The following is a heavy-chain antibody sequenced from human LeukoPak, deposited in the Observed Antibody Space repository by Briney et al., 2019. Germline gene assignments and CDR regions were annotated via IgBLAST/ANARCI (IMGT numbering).Heavy chain of an antibody. CDR3: ANEVRPNDY. J-gene: IGHJ4*02. CDR2: IDISGGST. Sequence: GGSLRLSCAGSGFTFSRYWMHWVRQAPEKGLVWVSRIDISGGSTYYADSVKGRFTISRDNSKNTLYLQMNSLRGEDTALYFCANEVRPNDYWGQGTLVTVSS. CDR1: GFTFSRYW. V-gene: IGHV3-23*01. D-gene: IGHD4/OR15-4a*01.